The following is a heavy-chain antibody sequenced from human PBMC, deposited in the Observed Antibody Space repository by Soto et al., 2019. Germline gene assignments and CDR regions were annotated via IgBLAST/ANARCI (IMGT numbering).Heavy chain of an antibody. J-gene: IGHJ6*02. Sequence: PGESPNISCKATGYRFTNFSIGRVRRMPEKGLEWMVTIYPVHSATRNSPPSEGQVTISADKSITTAYLQWSSLKASDTVVYLCARRRQYGTSKICLADYFYTLDVLGQGTTVTVSS. V-gene: IGHV5-51*01. CDR3: ARRRQYGTSKICLADYFYTLDV. D-gene: IGHD2-2*01. CDR2: IYPVHSAT. CDR1: GYRFTNFS.